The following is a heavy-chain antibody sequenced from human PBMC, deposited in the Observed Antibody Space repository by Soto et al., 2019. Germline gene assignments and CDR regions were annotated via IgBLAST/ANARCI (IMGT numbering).Heavy chain of an antibody. CDR3: ARGRDSFDY. CDR1: GFTFSDHY. Sequence: EVQLVESGGGLVQPGGSLRLSCAVSGFTFSDHYMDWVRQAPGKGLEWVGRSRNKANSYSTVYAASVKGRFTISRDDSKNSLYLEMNSRKTEDTAVYYCARGRDSFDYWGQGTLVTVSS. V-gene: IGHV3-72*01. CDR2: SRNKANSYST. J-gene: IGHJ4*02.